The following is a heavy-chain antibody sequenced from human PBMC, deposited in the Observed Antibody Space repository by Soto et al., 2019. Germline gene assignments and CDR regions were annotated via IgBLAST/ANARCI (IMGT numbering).Heavy chain of an antibody. V-gene: IGHV3-21*01. CDR1: GFTFSSYI. CDR2: ISSGSSYI. CDR3: ARDCGGDCYSSFDY. D-gene: IGHD2-21*02. Sequence: GGSLRLSCAASGFTFSSYIMNWVRQAPGKGLEWVSSISSGSSYIYYADSVKGRFTISRDNAKKSLYLQMNSLRAEDTAVYYCARDCGGDCYSSFDYWGQGTLVTVSS. J-gene: IGHJ4*02.